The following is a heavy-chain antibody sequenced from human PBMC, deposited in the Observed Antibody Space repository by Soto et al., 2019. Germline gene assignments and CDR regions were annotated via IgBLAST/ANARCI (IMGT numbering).Heavy chain of an antibody. CDR3: ASPKIAFYNWFDP. D-gene: IGHD3-3*02. Sequence: HLQLQESAPGLLKLSETRSLPCTASGGSSSSIVYSWGGFRRPPGKGLEWIGSTYYSGSTYYNPSLKSRVTISVDTSKNQFSLKLSSVTAADTSVYYCASPKIAFYNWFDPWGQGTLVTVSS. CDR1: GGSSSSIVYS. CDR2: TYYSGST. V-gene: IGHV4-39*01. J-gene: IGHJ5*02.